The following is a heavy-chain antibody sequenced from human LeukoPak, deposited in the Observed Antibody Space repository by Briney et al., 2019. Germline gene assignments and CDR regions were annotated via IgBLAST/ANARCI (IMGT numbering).Heavy chain of an antibody. V-gene: IGHV4-59*01. Sequence: NPSETLSLTCTVSGGSISSYYWSWIRQPPGKGLEWIGYIHYSGSTNYNPSLKSRVTISVDTSKNQFSLKLSSVTAADTAVYYCARGRAAAGTFDPWGQGTLVTVSS. CDR3: ARGRAAAGTFDP. D-gene: IGHD6-13*01. J-gene: IGHJ5*02. CDR2: IHYSGST. CDR1: GGSISSYY.